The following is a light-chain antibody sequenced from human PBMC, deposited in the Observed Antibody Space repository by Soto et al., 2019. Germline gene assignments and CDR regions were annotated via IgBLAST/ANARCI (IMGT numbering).Light chain of an antibody. CDR2: DVS. V-gene: IGLV2-11*01. J-gene: IGLJ2*01. CDR1: GSDVGCYDF. CDR3: CSFAGTYTVV. Sequence: QSALTQPLSVSGSPGQSVTISCTGTGSDVGCYDFVSWYQQHPGKAPKLMIYDVSKRPSGVPDRFSGSKSGNTASLTISGLQADDEADYYCCSFAGTYTVVFGGGTKVTVL.